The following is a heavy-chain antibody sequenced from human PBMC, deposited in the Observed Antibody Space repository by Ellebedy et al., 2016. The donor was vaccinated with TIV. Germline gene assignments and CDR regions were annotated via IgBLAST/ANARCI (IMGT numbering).Heavy chain of an antibody. CDR3: ARRKGSLGSPGMTLDGMDV. V-gene: IGHV5-10-1*01. CDR1: GYSFTSSW. J-gene: IGHJ6*02. D-gene: IGHD1-14*01. Sequence: GESLKISCKGSGYSFTSSWINWVRQVPGKGLEWMGRIDPGQSYINYSPTFQGHVTITADKSINTAYLQWSSLEASDTAMYYCARRKGSLGSPGMTLDGMDVWGQGTMVIVSS. CDR2: IDPGQSYI.